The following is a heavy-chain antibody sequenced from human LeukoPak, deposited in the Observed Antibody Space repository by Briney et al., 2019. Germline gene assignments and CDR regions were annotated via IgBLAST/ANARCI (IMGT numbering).Heavy chain of an antibody. CDR3: ARGRGYSYGRQIDY. D-gene: IGHD5-18*01. J-gene: IGHJ4*02. Sequence: ASVKVSCKASGYTFTSYDINWVRQATGQGLEWMGWMNPNSGNTGYAQKFQGRVTMTRNTSISTAYMELSGLRSEDTAVYYCARGRGYSYGRQIDYWGQGTLVTVSS. V-gene: IGHV1-8*01. CDR2: MNPNSGNT. CDR1: GYTFTSYD.